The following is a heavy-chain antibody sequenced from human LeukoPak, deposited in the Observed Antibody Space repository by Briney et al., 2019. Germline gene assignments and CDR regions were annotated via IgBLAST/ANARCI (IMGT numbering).Heavy chain of an antibody. CDR1: GFTFSDYF. V-gene: IGHV3-11*03. CDR3: ASFSVG. CDR2: ITSSSSYT. Sequence: GGSLRLSCAASGFTFSDYFMTWIPQAPGKGLEWVSYITSSSSYTNYADSVKGRFTISRDNAKNSLFLQMNSLRAEDTAVYYCASFSVGWGQGTLVTVSS. D-gene: IGHD2-15*01. J-gene: IGHJ4*02.